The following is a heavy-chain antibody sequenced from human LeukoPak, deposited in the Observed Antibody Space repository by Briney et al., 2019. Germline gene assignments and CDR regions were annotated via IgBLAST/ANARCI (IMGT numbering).Heavy chain of an antibody. CDR1: GFTFSNYW. V-gene: IGHV3-7*01. J-gene: IGHJ4*02. CDR3: ARVGMISHFDC. D-gene: IGHD3-16*01. Sequence: GGSLRLSCAASGFTFSNYWMSWVRQAPGKGLEWVANIKEDGSEKNYVDSVKGRFTISRDNSKNTLYLQMGGLTAEDMAVYYCARVGMISHFDCWGQGTQVTVSS. CDR2: IKEDGSEK.